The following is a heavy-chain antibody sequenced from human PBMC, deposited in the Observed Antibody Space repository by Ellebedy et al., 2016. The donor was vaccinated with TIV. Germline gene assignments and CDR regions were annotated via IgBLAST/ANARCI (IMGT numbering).Heavy chain of an antibody. CDR3: ARDGEDSSSSFDY. CDR1: GFTLSTYS. D-gene: IGHD6-6*01. Sequence: GESLKISCAASGFTLSTYSMNWVRQAPGKGLEWVSSISTSSTYIYYADSLKGRFTISRDNAKNSLYLRMNSLRAEDTAVYYCARDGEDSSSSFDYWGQGTLVTVSS. V-gene: IGHV3-21*01. J-gene: IGHJ4*02. CDR2: ISTSSTYI.